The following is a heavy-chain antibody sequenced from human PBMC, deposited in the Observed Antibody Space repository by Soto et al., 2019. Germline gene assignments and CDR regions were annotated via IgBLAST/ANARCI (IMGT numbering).Heavy chain of an antibody. Sequence: SETLSLTCTVSSDSISSCSYYWGWFRQPPGNGVEWIGSIYNSGSTNYNPSLKSRVTISVDVSEKQSSLILTSVTAADTAVYWCARDPVDSYAFFDNWGQGALVTVSS. CDR1: SDSISSCSYY. CDR2: IYNSGST. J-gene: IGHJ5*02. V-gene: IGHV4-39*07. CDR3: ARDPVDSYAFFDN. D-gene: IGHD1-26*01.